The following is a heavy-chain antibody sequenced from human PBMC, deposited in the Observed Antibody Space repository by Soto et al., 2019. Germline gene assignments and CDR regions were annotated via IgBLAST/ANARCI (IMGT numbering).Heavy chain of an antibody. D-gene: IGHD6-6*01. CDR1: GFTFSSYW. CDR2: IISDGSST. Sequence: GGSLRLSCAASGFTFSSYWMHWVRQAPEKGLVWVSRIISDGSSTSYADSVKGRFTISRDNAKNTLYLQMNSLRAEDTAVYYCASELLRSSSSLQDDAFDIWGQGTMVTVSS. CDR3: ASELLRSSSSLQDDAFDI. V-gene: IGHV3-74*01. J-gene: IGHJ3*02.